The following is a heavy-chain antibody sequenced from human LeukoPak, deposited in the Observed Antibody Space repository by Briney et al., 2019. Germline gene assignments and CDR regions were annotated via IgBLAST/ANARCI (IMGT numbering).Heavy chain of an antibody. CDR1: GYTFTSYY. V-gene: IGHV1-46*01. D-gene: IGHD6-13*01. CDR2: INPSGGST. CDR3: ARAVSYIAAAGTGRDY. Sequence: ASVKVSCKASGYTFTSYYTHWVRQAPGQGLEWMGIINPSGGSTSYAQKFQGRVTMTRDTSTSTVYMELSSLRSEDTAVYYCARAVSYIAAAGTGRDYWGQGTLVTVSS. J-gene: IGHJ4*02.